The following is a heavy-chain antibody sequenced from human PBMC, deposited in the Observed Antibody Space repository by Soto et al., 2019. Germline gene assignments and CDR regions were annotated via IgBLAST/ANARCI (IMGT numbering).Heavy chain of an antibody. CDR1: GFTFSSYA. J-gene: IGHJ4*02. Sequence: GGSLRHSCAASGFTFSSYAMSWVRQAPGKGLEWVSAISGSGGNTFYADSVKGRFTISRDNSKNTLYLQMNSLRAEDTAVYYCAKSGYSYGRYDYWGQGTLVTVSS. D-gene: IGHD5-18*01. CDR3: AKSGYSYGRYDY. V-gene: IGHV3-23*01. CDR2: ISGSGGNT.